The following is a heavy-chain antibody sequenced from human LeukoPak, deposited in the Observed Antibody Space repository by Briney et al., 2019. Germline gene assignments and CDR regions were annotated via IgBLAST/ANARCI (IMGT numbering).Heavy chain of an antibody. CDR1: GGSISSYY. CDR2: IYYSGTT. CDR3: ARHTGNWNPFDY. Sequence: SETLSLTCTVSGGSISSYYWSWIRQPPGKGLEWIGYIYYSGTTNYNPSLKSRVTISVDTSKNQFSLKLNSVTAADTAVYYCARHTGNWNPFDYWGQGTLVTVSS. V-gene: IGHV4-59*08. J-gene: IGHJ4*02. D-gene: IGHD1-1*01.